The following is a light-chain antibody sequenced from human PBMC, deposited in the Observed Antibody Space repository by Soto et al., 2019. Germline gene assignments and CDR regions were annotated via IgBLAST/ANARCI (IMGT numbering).Light chain of an antibody. J-gene: IGLJ2*01. CDR1: SSDVGGYNY. Sequence: QSALTQPRSVSGSPGQSVTISCTGTSSDVGGYNYVSWYQQHPGKAPKLMIFEVSNRPSGVSHRFSGSKSGNTASLTISGLLAEDEADYYCCSYTTSSTLVFGGGTQLTVL. CDR3: CSYTTSSTLV. V-gene: IGLV2-14*01. CDR2: EVS.